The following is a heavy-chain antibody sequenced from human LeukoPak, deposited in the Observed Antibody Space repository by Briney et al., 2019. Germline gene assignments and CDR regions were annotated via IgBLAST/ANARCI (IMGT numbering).Heavy chain of an antibody. J-gene: IGHJ4*02. Sequence: GGSLRLSCAASGFTFDDYAMHWVRQAPGKGLEWVPLISGDGGSTYYADSVKGRFTISRDNSKNPLYLQMNSLRTEDTALYYCAKGAYYYDSSGHFDYWGQGTLVTVSS. V-gene: IGHV3-43*02. D-gene: IGHD3-22*01. CDR1: GFTFDDYA. CDR3: AKGAYYYDSSGHFDY. CDR2: ISGDGGST.